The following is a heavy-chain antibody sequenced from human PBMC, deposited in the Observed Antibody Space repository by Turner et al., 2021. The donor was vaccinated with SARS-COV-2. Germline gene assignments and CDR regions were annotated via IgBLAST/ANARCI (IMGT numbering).Heavy chain of an antibody. J-gene: IGHJ5*01. Sequence: EVQLVESGGDLVQHGGSLRLSCAASGFNFTHSWMSWVRQAPGRGLEWVANIKQDGSAKFYQDSVRGRFTITRDNAKNTLYLQMDSLRAEDTAVYYCAREMDNSGFASWGQGILVSVSS. V-gene: IGHV3-7*01. CDR2: IKQDGSAK. D-gene: IGHD5-12*01. CDR1: GFNFTHSW. CDR3: AREMDNSGFAS.